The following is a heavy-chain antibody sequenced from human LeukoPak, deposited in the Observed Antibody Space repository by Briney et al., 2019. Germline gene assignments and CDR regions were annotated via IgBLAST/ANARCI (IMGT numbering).Heavy chain of an antibody. V-gene: IGHV3-7*01. CDR2: INQDGSTK. CDR1: GFTFSNTW. Sequence: GGSLRLSCAASGFTFSNTWMAWVRQAPGKGLEWVANINQDGSTKQYADSVRGRFTISRDNAKNSLYLQMNSLRAEDTGLYHCARDVKGNLDYWGQGTLVTVSS. CDR3: ARDVKGNLDY. J-gene: IGHJ4*02.